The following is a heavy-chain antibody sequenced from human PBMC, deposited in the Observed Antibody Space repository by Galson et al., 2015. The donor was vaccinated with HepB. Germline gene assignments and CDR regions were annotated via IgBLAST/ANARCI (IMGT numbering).Heavy chain of an antibody. J-gene: IGHJ1*01. D-gene: IGHD3-22*01. V-gene: IGHV3-11*06. CDR3: GRFPYYYDSSGYGVVGH. CDR1: GFTFSDYY. Sequence: SLRLSCAASGFTFSDYYMSWLRQAPGKGLEWVSYISGSSSYSDYADSVKGRFTISRDNGKKSMYLEMNSLRAEDTAVYYCGRFPYYYDSSGYGVVGHWGQGTLVTVSS. CDR2: ISGSSSYS.